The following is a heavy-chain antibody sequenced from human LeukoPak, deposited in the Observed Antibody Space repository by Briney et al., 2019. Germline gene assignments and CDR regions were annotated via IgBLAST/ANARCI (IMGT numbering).Heavy chain of an antibody. V-gene: IGHV3-23*01. CDR2: ISGSGGST. CDR3: EAARGYCSGGSCLDY. CDR1: GFTFSSYA. J-gene: IGHJ4*02. D-gene: IGHD2-15*01. Sequence: GGSLRLSCAASGFTFSSYAMSWVRQAPGKGLEWVSAISGSGGSTYYADSVKGRFTIARDNSKNTLYLQMNSLRAEDTAVYYCEAARGYCSGGSCLDYWGQGTLVTVSS.